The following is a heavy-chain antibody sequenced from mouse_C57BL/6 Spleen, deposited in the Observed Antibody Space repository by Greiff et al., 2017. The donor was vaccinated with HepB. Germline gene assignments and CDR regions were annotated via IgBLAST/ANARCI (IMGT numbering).Heavy chain of an antibody. D-gene: IGHD1-1*01. Sequence: QVHVKQPGAELVMPGASVKLSCKASGYTFTSYWMHWVKQRPGQGLEWIGEIDPSDSYTNYNQKFKGKSTLTVDKSSSTAYMQLSSLTSEDSAVYYCARATEGYFDVWGTGTTVTVSS. CDR2: IDPSDSYT. V-gene: IGHV1-69*01. J-gene: IGHJ1*03. CDR1: GYTFTSYW. CDR3: ARATEGYFDV.